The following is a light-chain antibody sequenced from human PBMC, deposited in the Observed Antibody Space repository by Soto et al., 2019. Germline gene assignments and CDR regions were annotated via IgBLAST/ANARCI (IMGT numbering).Light chain of an antibody. CDR3: FSYARSTNFDYV. J-gene: IGLJ1*01. Sequence: QSALTQPASVSGSPGQSITISCTGTSSDVGSYNLVSWYQQHPGKAPKLIVYEVSNRPSGVSNRFSGSKSDNTASLTISGLQAEDGADYYCFSYARSTNFDYVFGTGTKLTVL. V-gene: IGLV2-23*02. CDR1: SSDVGSYNL. CDR2: EVS.